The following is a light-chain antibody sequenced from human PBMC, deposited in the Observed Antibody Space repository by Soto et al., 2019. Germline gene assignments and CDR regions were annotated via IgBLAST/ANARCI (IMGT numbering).Light chain of an antibody. J-gene: IGKJ2*01. Sequence: EIGMTQSPATLSVSPGERATLSCRASQSVSSNLAWYQQKPAQAPRLLIYGASTRATGIPARFSGSGSGTEFTLTISSLQSEDFAVYYCQQYNNWPPYTFGQGTKLEIK. CDR1: QSVSSN. CDR2: GAS. V-gene: IGKV3-15*01. CDR3: QQYNNWPPYT.